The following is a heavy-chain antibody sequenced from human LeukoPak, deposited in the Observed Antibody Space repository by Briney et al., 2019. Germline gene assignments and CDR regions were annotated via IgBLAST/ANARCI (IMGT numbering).Heavy chain of an antibody. V-gene: IGHV3-74*01. CDR3: TRPQDGYSSFDF. Sequence: PGGSLRLSCAASGFTFSSTWMHWVRQAPGKGLVWVSRINSDGSSRSYADSVKGRFTISRDNAKNTLYLQMDSLRAEDTAVYYCTRPQDGYSSFDFWGQGTLVTVSS. CDR1: GFTFSSTW. CDR2: INSDGSSR. D-gene: IGHD5-24*01. J-gene: IGHJ4*02.